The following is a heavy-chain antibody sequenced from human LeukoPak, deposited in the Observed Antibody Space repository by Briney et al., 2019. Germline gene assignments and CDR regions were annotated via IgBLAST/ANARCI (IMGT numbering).Heavy chain of an antibody. V-gene: IGHV3-48*01. Sequence: GGSLRLSCTASGFTFGDYAMNWVRQAPGKGLEWVSYISGSSSTIYYADSVKGRFTISRDNAKNSLYLQMNSLRAEDTAVYYCASLTIGWYFDLWGRGTLVSVSS. CDR1: GFTFGDYA. D-gene: IGHD4/OR15-4a*01. CDR2: ISGSSSTI. CDR3: ASLTIGWYFDL. J-gene: IGHJ2*01.